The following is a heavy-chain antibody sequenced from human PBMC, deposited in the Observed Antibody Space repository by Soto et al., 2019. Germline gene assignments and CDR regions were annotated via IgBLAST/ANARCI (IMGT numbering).Heavy chain of an antibody. CDR2: ISYDGSNK. Sequence: QVQLVESGGGVVQPGRSLRLSCAASGFTFSSYAMHWVRQAPGKGLEWVAVISYDGSNKYYADSVKGRFTISRDNSKNTLYLQMNSLRAEDTAVYYCAREYYDEAAILDYWGQGTLVTVSS. CDR3: AREYYDEAAILDY. V-gene: IGHV3-30-3*01. CDR1: GFTFSSYA. D-gene: IGHD3-22*01. J-gene: IGHJ4*02.